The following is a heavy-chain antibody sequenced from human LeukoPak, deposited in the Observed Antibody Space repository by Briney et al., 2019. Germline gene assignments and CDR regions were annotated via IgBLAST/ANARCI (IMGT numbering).Heavy chain of an antibody. CDR3: ARVDHVDTAMVFDY. D-gene: IGHD5-18*01. Sequence: SETLSLTCTVSGGSISSGGYYWSWIRQHPGKGLEWIGYIYYSGSTYYNPSLKSRVTISVDTSKNQFSLKLSSVTAADTAVYYCARVDHVDTAMVFDYWGQGTLVTVSS. CDR2: IYYSGST. J-gene: IGHJ4*02. CDR1: GGSISSGGYY. V-gene: IGHV4-31*03.